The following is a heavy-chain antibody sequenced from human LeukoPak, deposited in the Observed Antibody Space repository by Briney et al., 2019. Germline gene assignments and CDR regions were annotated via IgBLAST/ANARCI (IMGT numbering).Heavy chain of an antibody. CDR2: IIPILGIA. Sequence: SVKVSCKASGGTFSSYTISWVRQAPGQGLEWMGRIIPILGIANYAQKFQGRVTITADKSTSTAYMELSSLRSEDTAVYYCATHPDYYDSSSYYSGSSDYWGQGTLVTVSS. CDR1: GGTFSSYT. J-gene: IGHJ4*02. V-gene: IGHV1-69*02. CDR3: ATHPDYYDSSSYYSGSSDY. D-gene: IGHD3-22*01.